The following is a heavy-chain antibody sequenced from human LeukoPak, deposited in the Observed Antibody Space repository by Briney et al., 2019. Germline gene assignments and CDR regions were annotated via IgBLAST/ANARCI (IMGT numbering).Heavy chain of an antibody. CDR2: ISSSGSTI. Sequence: GGSLRLSCAASGFTFSDYYMSWIRQAPGKGLEWVSYISSSGSTIYYADSVKGRFTISRDNAKNSLYLQMNSLRAEDTAVYYCARDLDYYCSSTSCYLYGMDVWGQGTTVTVSS. CDR1: GFTFSDYY. D-gene: IGHD2-2*01. CDR3: ARDLDYYCSSTSCYLYGMDV. J-gene: IGHJ6*02. V-gene: IGHV3-11*01.